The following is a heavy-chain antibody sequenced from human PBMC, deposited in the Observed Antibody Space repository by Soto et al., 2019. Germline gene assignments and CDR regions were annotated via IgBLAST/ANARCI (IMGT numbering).Heavy chain of an antibody. Sequence: GASVNLSCAGSGSSFTAYLIGCVRQMPGKGLEWMGIIYPGDSDTRDSPSFQDQVTISADKSISTAYLQWSSLKASDTAIYYCATGGYCSGTRCYNFFDYWGQGTLVTVSS. CDR2: IYPGDSDT. CDR3: ATGGYCSGTRCYNFFDY. J-gene: IGHJ4*02. V-gene: IGHV5-51*01. D-gene: IGHD2-2*02. CDR1: GSSFTAYL.